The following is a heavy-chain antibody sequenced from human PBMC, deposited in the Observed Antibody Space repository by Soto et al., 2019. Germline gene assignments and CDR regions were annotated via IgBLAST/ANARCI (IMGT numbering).Heavy chain of an antibody. CDR1: GGTFSSYT. CDR3: VFGNDITETFDY. D-gene: IGHD1-1*01. CDR2: IIPILGIA. V-gene: IGHV1-69*02. Sequence: SVKVSCKACGGTFSSYTISWVRQAPGQGLEWMGRIIPILGIANYAQKFQGRVTITADKSTSTAYMELSSLRSEDTAVYYCVFGNDITETFDYWGQGTLVTVSS. J-gene: IGHJ4*02.